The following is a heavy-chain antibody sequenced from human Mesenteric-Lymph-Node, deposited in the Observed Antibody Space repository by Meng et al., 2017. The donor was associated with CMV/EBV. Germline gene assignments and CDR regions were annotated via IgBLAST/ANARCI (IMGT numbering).Heavy chain of an antibody. Sequence: ASVKVSCKTSGYTFTAYFLHWVRQAPGQGLEWMGWIDPKSRGTYFAQKFEGRVTITRDTSTSTAYMELSGLRFGDTAVYFCARARTTTETGWFDPWGQGTLVTVSS. CDR3: ARARTTTETGWFDP. J-gene: IGHJ5*02. V-gene: IGHV1-2*02. D-gene: IGHD1-1*01. CDR1: GYTFTAYF. CDR2: IDPKSRGT.